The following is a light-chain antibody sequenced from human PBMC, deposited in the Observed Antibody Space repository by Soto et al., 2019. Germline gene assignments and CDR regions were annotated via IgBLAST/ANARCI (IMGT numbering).Light chain of an antibody. V-gene: IGLV2-14*03. CDR1: SSDIGFYNY. J-gene: IGLJ1*01. Sequence: QSALTQPASVSGSPGQSITISCTGTSSDIGFYNYVSWYQQYPGKAPNLLIYGVTNRPSGVSYRFSGSESGSTASLTISGLRDEDEADYYCSSYSTSFFYVFGTGTKVTVL. CDR3: SSYSTSFFYV. CDR2: GVT.